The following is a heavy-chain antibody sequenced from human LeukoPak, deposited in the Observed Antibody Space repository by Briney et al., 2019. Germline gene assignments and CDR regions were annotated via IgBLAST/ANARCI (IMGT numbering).Heavy chain of an antibody. J-gene: IGHJ4*02. CDR1: GFTFSSYG. V-gene: IGHV3-30*18. D-gene: IGHD1-26*01. Sequence: GGSLRLSCAASGFTFSSYGMHWVRQAPGKGLEWVAVISYDGSNKYYADSVKGRFTISRDNSKNTLYLQMNSLRAEDTAVYYCAKDASSGRYFPYFDYWGQGTLVTVSS. CDR3: AKDASSGRYFPYFDY. CDR2: ISYDGSNK.